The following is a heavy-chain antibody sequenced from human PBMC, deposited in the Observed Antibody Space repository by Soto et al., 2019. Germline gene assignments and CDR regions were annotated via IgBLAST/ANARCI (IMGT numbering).Heavy chain of an antibody. CDR2: ISAYNGNT. CDR3: AREGSGYYPHPYYYYYGMDV. V-gene: IGHV1-18*01. CDR1: GYTFTSYG. D-gene: IGHD3-3*01. J-gene: IGHJ6*02. Sequence: GASVKVSCKASGYTFTSYGISWVRQAPGQGLEWMGWISAYNGNTNYAQKLQGRVTMTTDTSTSTAYMELRSLRSGDTAVYYCAREGSGYYPHPYYYYYGMDVWGQGTTVTVSS.